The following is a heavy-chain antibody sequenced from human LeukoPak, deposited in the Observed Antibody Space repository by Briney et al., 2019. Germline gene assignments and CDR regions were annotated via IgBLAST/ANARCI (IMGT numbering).Heavy chain of an antibody. J-gene: IGHJ4*02. V-gene: IGHV3-30*18. Sequence: QPGRSLRLSCAASGFTFSNYGMHWVRQAPGKGLECVAVISYDGSNKYYADSVKGRFAISRDNSKNTLYLQMNSLRAEDTAVYYCAKAYGYCTTTSCSHEEFDYWGQGTLVTVSS. CDR3: AKAYGYCTTTSCSHEEFDY. CDR1: GFTFSNYG. CDR2: ISYDGSNK. D-gene: IGHD2-2*01.